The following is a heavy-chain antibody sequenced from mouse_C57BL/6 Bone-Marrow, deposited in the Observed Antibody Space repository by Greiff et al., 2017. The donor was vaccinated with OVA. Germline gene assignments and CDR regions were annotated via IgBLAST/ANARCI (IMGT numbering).Heavy chain of an antibody. D-gene: IGHD1-1*01. CDR1: GFNIKDFY. CDR3: ARSLNYGSSYNY. Sequence: EVKLVESGAELVKPGASVKLSCTASGFNIKDFYMHWVKQRTEQGLEWIGRIDPEDGETKYAPKFQGKATITADTSSNTAYLQLSSLTSEDTAVYYCARSLNYGSSYNYWGQGTTLTVSS. J-gene: IGHJ2*01. V-gene: IGHV14-2*01. CDR2: IDPEDGET.